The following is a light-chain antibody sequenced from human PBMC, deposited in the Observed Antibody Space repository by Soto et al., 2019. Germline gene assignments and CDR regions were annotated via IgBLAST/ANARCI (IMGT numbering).Light chain of an antibody. V-gene: IGKV3-20*01. Sequence: EIVLTQSPGTLSSSPGERATLSSTASQTVSSSYLAWYQQKPGQAPRLLIYGASSRATGITDRFSGSGSGTEFTLASSRLEPEDFAVYFCQRYGRSPLTFGGGTVVEIK. J-gene: IGKJ4*01. CDR2: GAS. CDR3: QRYGRSPLT. CDR1: QTVSSSY.